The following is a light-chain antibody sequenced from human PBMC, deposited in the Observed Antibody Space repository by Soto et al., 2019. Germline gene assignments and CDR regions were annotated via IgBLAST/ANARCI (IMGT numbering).Light chain of an antibody. J-gene: IGLJ1*01. CDR1: SSNIGAGYD. CDR2: GNN. Sequence: QSVLTQPPSLSGAPGQRVTISCTGSSSNIGAGYDVHWYQQLPGTAPKLLIYGNNNRPSGVPDRFSGSKSGTSASLAITGLLTEDEADYYCQSHDTSLSGSRVFGTGTKLTVL. CDR3: QSHDTSLSGSRV. V-gene: IGLV1-40*01.